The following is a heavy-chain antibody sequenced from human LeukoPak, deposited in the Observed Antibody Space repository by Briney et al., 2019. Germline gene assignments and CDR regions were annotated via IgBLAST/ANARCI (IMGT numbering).Heavy chain of an antibody. Sequence: GGSLRLSCAASGFTFSSYAMSWVRQAPGKGLEWVSAISGSGGSTYCADFVRGRFTISRDNSKNTLYLQMNSLRAEDTAVYYGAKDSDSAVARAFDIWGQGTMVTVSS. CDR2: ISGSGGST. CDR3: AKDSDSAVARAFDI. D-gene: IGHD6-19*01. V-gene: IGHV3-23*01. CDR1: GFTFSSYA. J-gene: IGHJ3*02.